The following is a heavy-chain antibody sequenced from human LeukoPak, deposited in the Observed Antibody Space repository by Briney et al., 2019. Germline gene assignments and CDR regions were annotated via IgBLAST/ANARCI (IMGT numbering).Heavy chain of an antibody. CDR1: GFTFSSYA. V-gene: IGHV3-7*01. Sequence: GGSLRLSCAASGFTFSSYAMSWVRQAPGKGLEWVADINKSGTKKNQLDSVKGRFTISRDNAKNSLYLQMNNLRVEDTALYFCARGPAYGARCDYLDYWGRGSLVTVSS. CDR2: INKSGTKK. D-gene: IGHD3-10*01. CDR3: ARGPAYGARCDYLDY. J-gene: IGHJ4*02.